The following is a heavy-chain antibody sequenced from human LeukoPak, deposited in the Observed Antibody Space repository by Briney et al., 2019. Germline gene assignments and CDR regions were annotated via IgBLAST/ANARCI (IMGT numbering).Heavy chain of an antibody. D-gene: IGHD6-19*01. CDR2: IYSGGST. J-gene: IGHJ4*02. CDR1: GFTFSSYP. CDR3: ARSDIAVAGFDY. V-gene: IGHV3-53*01. Sequence: GGSLRLSCATSGFTFSSYPMSWVRQAPGKGLEWVSVIYSGGSTYYADSVKGRFTISRDNSKNTLYLQMNSLRAEDTAVYYCARSDIAVAGFDYWGQGTLVTVSS.